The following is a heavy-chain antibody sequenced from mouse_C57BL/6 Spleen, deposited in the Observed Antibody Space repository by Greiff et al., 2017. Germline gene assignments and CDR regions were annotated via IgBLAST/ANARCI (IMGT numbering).Heavy chain of an antibody. J-gene: IGHJ1*03. CDR1: GYAFSSYW. CDR2: FYPGGGDT. Sequence: VQLVESGAELVKPGASVKLSCKASGYAFSSYWMNWVKQRSGQGLEWIGQFYPGGGDTNYNGKFKGKATLTADKSSSTAYMQLSSLTSEDSAVXYCARGDYAQRYFDVWGTGTTVTVSS. CDR3: ARGDYAQRYFDV. D-gene: IGHD2-4*01. V-gene: IGHV1-80*01.